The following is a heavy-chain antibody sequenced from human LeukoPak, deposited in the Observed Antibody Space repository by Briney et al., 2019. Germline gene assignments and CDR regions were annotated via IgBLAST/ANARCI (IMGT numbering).Heavy chain of an antibody. Sequence: GGSLGLSCAASGFTVSTYSMSWVRQAPGKGLEWVATFSSGGRTSYADSVKGRFTISRDTSQNTVYLQMNSLRDEDTALYYCASILYGWGQGTLVTVSP. D-gene: IGHD2/OR15-2a*01. CDR2: FSSGGRT. J-gene: IGHJ4*02. CDR1: GFTVSTYS. CDR3: ASILYG. V-gene: IGHV3-53*01.